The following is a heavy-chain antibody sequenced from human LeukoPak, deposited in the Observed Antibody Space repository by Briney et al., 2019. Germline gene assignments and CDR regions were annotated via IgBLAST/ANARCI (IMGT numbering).Heavy chain of an antibody. J-gene: IGHJ5*02. D-gene: IGHD3-16*01. Sequence: RGSLRLSCTASGFTFSSNYISWVRQAPGKGLEWVSVIYSGGSTYYSDYVKDRFTISRDNSKNTLYLQMNSLRAEDKAVYYCARDRRETMITFGGVMTAGWFDPWGLGTLVTVSS. CDR1: GFTFSSNY. CDR3: ARDRRETMITFGGVMTAGWFDP. V-gene: IGHV3-53*01. CDR2: IYSGGST.